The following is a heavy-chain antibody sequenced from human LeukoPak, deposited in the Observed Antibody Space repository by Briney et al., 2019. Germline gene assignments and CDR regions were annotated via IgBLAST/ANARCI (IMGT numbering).Heavy chain of an antibody. D-gene: IGHD5-18*01. Sequence: SETLSLTCTVSGGSISSYYWSWIRQPPGKGLEWIGYIYYSGYTNYNPSLKSRVTISVDTSKNQFSLKLSSVTAADTAVYYCASGGYSYGFNYWGQGTLVTVSS. CDR1: GGSISSYY. CDR2: IYYSGYT. CDR3: ASGGYSYGFNY. J-gene: IGHJ4*02. V-gene: IGHV4-59*01.